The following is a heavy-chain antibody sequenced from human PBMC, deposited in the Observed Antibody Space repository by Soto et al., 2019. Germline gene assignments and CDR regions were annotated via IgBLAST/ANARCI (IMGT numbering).Heavy chain of an antibody. CDR1: GFTFSSYG. V-gene: IGHV3-30*18. J-gene: IGHJ5*02. Sequence: GGFLRLSCAASGFTFSSYGMHWVRQAPGKGLEWVAVISYDGSNKYYADSVKGRFTISRDNSKNTLYLQMNSLRAEDTAVYYCAKDLKLGYCSGGSCSPHSSGPWGQGTLVTVSS. CDR3: AKDLKLGYCSGGSCSPHSSGP. CDR2: ISYDGSNK. D-gene: IGHD2-15*01.